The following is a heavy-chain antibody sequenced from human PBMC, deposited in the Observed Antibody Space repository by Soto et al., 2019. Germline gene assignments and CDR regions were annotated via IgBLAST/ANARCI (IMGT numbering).Heavy chain of an antibody. D-gene: IGHD1-1*01. J-gene: IGHJ6*02. CDR2: ISPYNGTT. V-gene: IGHV1-18*04. CDR1: GYTFTTYG. CDR3: ARDGERDTGLNFYYYLHGMDA. Sequence: QVQLVQSGGEVRKPGASVKVSCKASGYTFTTYGISWVRQAPGQGLEWMGWISPYNGTTKYAEKFQGEMTITTDTATSTAYMDLRSLRSDDTAVYYCARDGERDTGLNFYYYLHGMDAWGQGTRVTVSS.